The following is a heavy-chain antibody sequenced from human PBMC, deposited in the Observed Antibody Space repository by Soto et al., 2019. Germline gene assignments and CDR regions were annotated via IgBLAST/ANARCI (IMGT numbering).Heavy chain of an antibody. CDR2: IYYSGST. CDR1: GGSISSYY. V-gene: IGHV4-59*12. CDR3: ARDMASVTRAN. Sequence: SETLSLTCTVSGGSISSYYWSWIRQPPGKGLEWIGYIYYSGSTNYNPSLKSRVTISVDTSKNQFSLKLSSVTAADTAVYYCARDMASVTRANWGQGTLVTVSS. D-gene: IGHD4-4*01. J-gene: IGHJ4*02.